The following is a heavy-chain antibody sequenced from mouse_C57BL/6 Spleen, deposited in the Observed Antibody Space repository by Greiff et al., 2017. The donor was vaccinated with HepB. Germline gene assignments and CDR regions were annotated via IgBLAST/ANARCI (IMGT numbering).Heavy chain of an antibody. Sequence: VQLQQSGAELVRPGASVKLSCTASGFNIKDDYMHWVKQRPEQGLEWIGWIDPENGDTEYASKFQGKATITADTSSNTAYLQLSSLTSEDTAVYYCTIRQLRLHFDYWGQGTTLTVSS. V-gene: IGHV14-4*01. D-gene: IGHD3-2*02. J-gene: IGHJ2*01. CDR1: GFNIKDDY. CDR3: TIRQLRLHFDY. CDR2: IDPENGDT.